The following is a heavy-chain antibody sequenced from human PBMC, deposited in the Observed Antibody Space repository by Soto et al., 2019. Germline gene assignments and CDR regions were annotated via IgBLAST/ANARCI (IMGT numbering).Heavy chain of an antibody. J-gene: IGHJ3*01. V-gene: IGHV3-23*01. CDR3: VKRGRNWGAFDF. Sequence: VQLLESGGDLVQPGGSLRLSCVASGFILNNYAMSWVRQAPGKGLEWVSTIGGTDGDSDGVPWYDDAVKGRFSISRDSAAHTLFPHMDNLRAEDSALYYCVKRGRNWGAFDFWGQGTTVVVSS. CDR1: GFILNNYA. D-gene: IGHD7-27*01. CDR2: IGGTDGDSDGVP.